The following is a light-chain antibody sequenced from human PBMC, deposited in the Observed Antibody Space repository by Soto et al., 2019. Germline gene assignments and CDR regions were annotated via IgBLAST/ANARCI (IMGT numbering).Light chain of an antibody. V-gene: IGKV1-5*03. CDR3: QHYNSYSEA. CDR2: KAS. CDR1: QTISSW. J-gene: IGKJ1*01. Sequence: DIQMTQSPSTLSGSVGDRVTITCRASQTISSWLAWYQQKPGNAPKLRIYKASTVKSGVPSRFSGSGSGTEFTLTISSLQPDDFATYYCQHYNSYSEAYGQGTKVDIK.